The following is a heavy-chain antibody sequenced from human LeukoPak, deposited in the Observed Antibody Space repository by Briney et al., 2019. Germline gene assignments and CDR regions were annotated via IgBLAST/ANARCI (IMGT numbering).Heavy chain of an antibody. CDR1: GGTFISYA. Sequence: ASVKVSCKASGGTFISYAISWVRQAPGQGLEWMGGIIAIFGTGKYAQKFQGRVTITADESTSTAYMELSSLRSEDTAVYYCARTWFGELLVSNWFDPWGQGTLVTVSS. CDR2: IIAIFGTG. D-gene: IGHD3-10*01. CDR3: ARTWFGELLVSNWFDP. V-gene: IGHV1-69*01. J-gene: IGHJ5*02.